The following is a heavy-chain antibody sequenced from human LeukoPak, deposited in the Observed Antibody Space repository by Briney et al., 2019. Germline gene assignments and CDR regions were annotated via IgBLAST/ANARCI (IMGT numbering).Heavy chain of an antibody. D-gene: IGHD3-22*01. V-gene: IGHV3-23*01. CDR2: ISGIGAGT. CDR3: AKEIYYDSSAFFDY. Sequence: GGSLRLSCAASGFTFSSYAMSWVRQAPGKGLEWVSAISGIGAGTDYADSVKGRFTISRDHSKNTLYLQMNSLSTEDTAVYFCAKEIYYDSSAFFDYWGQGTLVTVSA. CDR1: GFTFSSYA. J-gene: IGHJ4*02.